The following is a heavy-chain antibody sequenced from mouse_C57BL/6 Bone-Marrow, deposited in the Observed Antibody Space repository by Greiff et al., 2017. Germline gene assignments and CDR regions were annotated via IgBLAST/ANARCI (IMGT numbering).Heavy chain of an antibody. D-gene: IGHD2-3*01. CDR2: ISSGGSYT. CDR1: GFTFSSYG. V-gene: IGHV5-6*02. Sequence: DVMLVESGGDLVKPGGSLKLSCAASGFTFSSYGMSWVRQTPDKRLEWVATISSGGSYTYYPDSVKGRFTISRDNAKNTLYLQLSSLKSEDTAMYYCARPLYDGYYSWFAYWGQGTLVTVSA. J-gene: IGHJ3*01. CDR3: ARPLYDGYYSWFAY.